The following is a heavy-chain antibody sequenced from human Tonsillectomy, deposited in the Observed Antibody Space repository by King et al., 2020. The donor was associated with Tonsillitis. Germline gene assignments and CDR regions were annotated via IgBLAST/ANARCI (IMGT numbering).Heavy chain of an antibody. CDR3: AKSRGLRFLEWQTDGVEY. V-gene: IGHV3-23*04. D-gene: IGHD3-3*01. J-gene: IGHJ4*02. Sequence: VQLVESGGGLVQPGGSLRLSCAASGFTFSSYAMSWVRQAPGKGLEWVSAISGSGGSTYYADLVKGRFTISRDNSKKTLYLQMNSLRAEATAVYYSAKSRGLRFLEWQTDGVEYWGQGTLVTVSS. CDR1: GFTFSSYA. CDR2: ISGSGGST.